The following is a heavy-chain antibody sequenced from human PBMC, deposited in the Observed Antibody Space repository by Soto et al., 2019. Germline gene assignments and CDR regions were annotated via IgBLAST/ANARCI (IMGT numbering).Heavy chain of an antibody. V-gene: IGHV3-23*01. CDR1: GFTFSTYA. CDR2: ISGSGGST. CDR3: APLPSSSWSSQFDY. J-gene: IGHJ4*02. D-gene: IGHD6-13*01. Sequence: EVQLLESGGGLVQPGGSLRLSCAASGFTFSTYAMSWVRQAPGKGLEWVSAISGSGGSTYYADSVKGRFTISRANSKNTIYLEMNSLAPESPAVYYCAPLPSSSWSSQFDYWGQGTLVTVAS.